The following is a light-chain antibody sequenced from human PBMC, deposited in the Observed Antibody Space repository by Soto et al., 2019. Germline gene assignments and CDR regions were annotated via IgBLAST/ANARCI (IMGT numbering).Light chain of an antibody. CDR1: QSISSY. CDR2: AAS. V-gene: IGKV1-39*01. J-gene: IGKJ3*01. CDR3: QQSYSTTT. Sequence: DIQMTQSPSSLSASVGDRVTITCRASQSISSYLNWHQQKPGKAPKLLIYAASSLQSGVPSRFSGSGSGTDYTLTISSLQPEDFATYYCQQSYSTTTFGPGTKVDI.